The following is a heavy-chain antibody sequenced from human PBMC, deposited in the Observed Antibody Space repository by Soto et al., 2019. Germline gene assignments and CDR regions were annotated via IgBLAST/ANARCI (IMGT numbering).Heavy chain of an antibody. D-gene: IGHD3-16*01. J-gene: IGHJ6*02. V-gene: IGHV4-31*03. CDR3: AREVGMITFGEFSDLSYYYGMDV. CDR2: IYYSGST. CDR1: GGSISSGGYY. Sequence: QVQLQESGPGLVKPSQTLSLTCTVSGGSISSGGYYWSWIRQHPGKGLEWIGYIYYSGSTYYNPSLKSRVTISVDTSKNQFSLKLSSVTAADTAVYYCAREVGMITFGEFSDLSYYYGMDVWGQGTTVTVSS.